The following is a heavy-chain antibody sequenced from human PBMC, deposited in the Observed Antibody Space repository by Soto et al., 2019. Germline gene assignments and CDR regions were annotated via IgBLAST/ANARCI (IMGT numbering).Heavy chain of an antibody. CDR1: GSTFPSIG. J-gene: IGHJ6*02. D-gene: IGHD2-15*01. V-gene: IGHV1-69*13. Sequence: AASVKVSCKVSGSTFPSIGISRVRQAPEQGLEWMGGIIPIFGTANYAQKFQGRVTITADESTSTAYMEWSSLRSEDTAVYYCAREGYCSGGSCRDRRLYYYGMDVWGQGTTVTVSS. CDR2: IIPIFGTA. CDR3: AREGYCSGGSCRDRRLYYYGMDV.